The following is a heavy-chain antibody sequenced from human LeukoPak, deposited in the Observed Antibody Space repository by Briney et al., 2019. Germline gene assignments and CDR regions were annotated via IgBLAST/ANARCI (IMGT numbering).Heavy chain of an antibody. D-gene: IGHD5-18*01. CDR1: GGTFSSYA. V-gene: IGHV1-2*04. CDR3: ARAVYKSLGTALGY. CDR2: INPNSGGT. J-gene: IGHJ4*02. Sequence: GASVKVSCKASGGTFSSYAISWVRQAPGQGLEWMGWINPNSGGTNYAQKFQGWVTMTRDTSISTAYMELSRLRSDDTAVYYCARAVYKSLGTALGYWGQGTLVTVSS.